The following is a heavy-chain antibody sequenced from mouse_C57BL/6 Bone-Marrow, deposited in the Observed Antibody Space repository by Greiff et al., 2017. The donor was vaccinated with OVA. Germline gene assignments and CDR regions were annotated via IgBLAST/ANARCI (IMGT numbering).Heavy chain of an antibody. V-gene: IGHV1-59*01. CDR2: IDPSDSYT. CDR3: ARRGYYGNQYYFDY. Sequence: VKLQQPGAELVRPGTSVKLSCKASGYTFTSYWMHWVKQRPGQGLEWIGVIDPSDSYTNYNQKFKGKATLTVDTSSSTAYMQLSSLTSEDSAVYYCARRGYYGNQYYFDYWGQGTTLTVSS. J-gene: IGHJ2*01. CDR1: GYTFTSYW. D-gene: IGHD2-1*01.